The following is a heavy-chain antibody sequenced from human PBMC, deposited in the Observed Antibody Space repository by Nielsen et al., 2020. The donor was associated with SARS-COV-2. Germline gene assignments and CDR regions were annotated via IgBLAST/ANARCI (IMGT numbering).Heavy chain of an antibody. CDR2: ISWDGGST. J-gene: IGHJ4*02. CDR1: RFTFDDYT. D-gene: IGHD6-13*01. V-gene: IGHV3-43*01. CDR3: AKEGASSSWLNLDY. Sequence: GGSLRLSCAASRFTFDDYTMHWVRQAPGKGLEWVSLISWDGGSTYYADSVKGRFTISRDNSKNSLYLQMNSLRTEDTALYYCAKEGASSSWLNLDYWGQGTLVTVSS.